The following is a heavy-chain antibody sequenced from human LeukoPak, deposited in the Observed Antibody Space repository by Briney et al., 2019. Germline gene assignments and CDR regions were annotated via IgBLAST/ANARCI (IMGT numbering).Heavy chain of an antibody. CDR2: IYYSGST. J-gene: IGHJ3*02. D-gene: IGHD2-15*01. CDR3: ARGGCSGGSCYAPPDDAFDI. Sequence: SETLSLTCTVSGGSISSYYWSWIRQPPGKGLEWIGYIYYSGSTNYNPSLKSRVTISVDTSKNQFSLKLSSVTAADTAVYYCARGGCSGGSCYAPPDDAFDIWGQGTMVTVSS. V-gene: IGHV4-59*01. CDR1: GGSISSYY.